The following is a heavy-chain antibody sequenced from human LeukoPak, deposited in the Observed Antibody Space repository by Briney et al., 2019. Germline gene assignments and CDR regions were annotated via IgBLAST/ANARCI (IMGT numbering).Heavy chain of an antibody. CDR1: GYTLSSYG. J-gene: IGHJ6*02. D-gene: IGHD3-22*01. V-gene: IGHV1-18*01. Sequence: ASVKVSCKSSGYTLSSYGITWVRQAPGQGLEWMAWIRSYNGNTNHAQKFQGRVTMTTGTSTNTAYMELRSLRADDTAVYYCARMANYYDSSGYHYIIGMDVWGQATAHTHSS. CDR2: IRSYNGNT. CDR3: ARMANYYDSSGYHYIIGMDV.